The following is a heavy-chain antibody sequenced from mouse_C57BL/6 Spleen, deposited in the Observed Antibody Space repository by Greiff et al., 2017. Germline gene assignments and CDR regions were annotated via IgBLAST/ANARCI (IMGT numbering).Heavy chain of an antibody. CDR1: GYTFTNYW. CDR3: ARERTGYYYAMDY. V-gene: IGHV1-63*01. J-gene: IGHJ4*01. CDR2: IYPGGGYT. Sequence: VQLKESGAELVRPGTSVKMSCKASGYTFTNYWIGWAKQRPGHGLEWIGDIYPGGGYTNYNEKFKGKATLTADKSSSTAYMQFSSLTSEDSAIYYCARERTGYYYAMDYWGQGTSVTVSS.